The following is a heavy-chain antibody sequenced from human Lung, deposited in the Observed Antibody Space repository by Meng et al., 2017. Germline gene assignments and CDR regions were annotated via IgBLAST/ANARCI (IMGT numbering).Heavy chain of an antibody. CDR1: TGSFCYYY. J-gene: IGHJ4*02. Sequence: LLKPSETLSLPCVVSTGSFCYYYCRWTRQPPRKVLEWIKEINHSVSTNYNPSLESRATISVDTSQNNLSLKLSSVTAADSAVYYCARGPTTMAHDFDYWGQGTLVTVSS. CDR2: INHSVST. V-gene: IGHV4-34*01. D-gene: IGHD5-24*01. CDR3: ARGPTTMAHDFDY.